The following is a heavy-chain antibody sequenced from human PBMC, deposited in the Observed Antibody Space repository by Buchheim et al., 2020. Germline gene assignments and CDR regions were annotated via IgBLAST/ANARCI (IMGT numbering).Heavy chain of an antibody. V-gene: IGHV3-7*01. CDR3: AKDLGILFGSGSFYYYYGMDV. CDR2: IKQDGSEK. CDR1: GFTFSSYW. J-gene: IGHJ6*02. Sequence: EVQLVESGGGLVQPGGSLRLSCAASGFTFSSYWMSWVRQAPGKGLEWVANIKQDGSEKYYVDSVKGRFTISRDNAKNSLYLQMNSLRAEDTAVYYCAKDLGILFGSGSFYYYYGMDVWGQGTT. D-gene: IGHD3-10*01.